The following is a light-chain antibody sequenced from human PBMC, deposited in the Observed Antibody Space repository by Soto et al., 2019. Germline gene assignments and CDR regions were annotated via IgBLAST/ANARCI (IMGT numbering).Light chain of an antibody. V-gene: IGKV1-6*01. J-gene: IGKJ4*01. CDR2: AAS. CDR3: LQDYNYPLT. CDR1: QGIRND. Sequence: AIQMTQSLSSLSASVGDRVTIICRASQGIRNDLGWYQQKPGKAPNLLIYAASSLQSGVPSRFSGSGSGTDFTLTISSLQPEDFATYYCLQDYNYPLTFGGGTKVEIK.